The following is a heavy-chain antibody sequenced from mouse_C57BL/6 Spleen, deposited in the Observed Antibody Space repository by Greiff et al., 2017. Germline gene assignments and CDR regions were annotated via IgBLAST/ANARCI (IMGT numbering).Heavy chain of an antibody. J-gene: IGHJ2*01. V-gene: IGHV1-15*01. D-gene: IGHD1-1*01. Sequence: QVQLKESGAELVRPGASVTLSCKASGYTFTDYEMHWVKQTPVHGLEWIGAIDPETGGTAYNQKFKGKAILTAVKSSSTAYMELRSLTSEDSAVYYCTRSNYYGSSYGDYWGQGTTLTVSS. CDR3: TRSNYYGSSYGDY. CDR1: GYTFTDYE. CDR2: IDPETGGT.